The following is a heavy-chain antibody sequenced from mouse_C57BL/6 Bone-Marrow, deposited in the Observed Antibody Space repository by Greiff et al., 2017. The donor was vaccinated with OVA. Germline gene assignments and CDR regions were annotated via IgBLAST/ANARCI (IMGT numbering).Heavy chain of an antibody. Sequence: QVQLKQSGAELARPGASVKMSCKASGYTFTSYTIHWVKQRPGQGLEGIGYIDPTNDYTNYNQKFKGKATLTADKSSSTAYMQLSSLTSEDSAVYYCTRGYYFDYWGQGTTLTVSS. V-gene: IGHV1-4*01. CDR2: IDPTNDYT. CDR3: TRGYYFDY. J-gene: IGHJ2*01. CDR1: GYTFTSYT.